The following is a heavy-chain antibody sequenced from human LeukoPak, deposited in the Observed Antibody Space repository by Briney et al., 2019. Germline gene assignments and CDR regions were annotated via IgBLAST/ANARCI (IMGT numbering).Heavy chain of an antibody. Sequence: QPGGSLRLSCAASGFTFSSYEMNWVRQAPGKGLEWVAFIRYDGSNKYYADSVKGRFTISRDSSKNTLYLQMNSLRAEDTAVYYCAKTSNYYDSSAYSDWGQGTLVTVSS. D-gene: IGHD3-22*01. J-gene: IGHJ4*02. V-gene: IGHV3-30*02. CDR2: IRYDGSNK. CDR1: GFTFSSYE. CDR3: AKTSNYYDSSAYSD.